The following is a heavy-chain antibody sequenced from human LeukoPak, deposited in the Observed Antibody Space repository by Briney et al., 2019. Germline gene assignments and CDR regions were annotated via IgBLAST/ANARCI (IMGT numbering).Heavy chain of an antibody. CDR3: DGGTGWVSNLG. Sequence: PGGSLRLSCAASGFTFSSYAMSWVRQAPGKGLEWVANIKQDGSEKYYVDSVKGRFTISRDNAKNSLYLQMNSLRAEDTGVYYCDGGTGWVSNLGGGQGTLVIVSS. CDR2: IKQDGSEK. D-gene: IGHD6-19*01. V-gene: IGHV3-7*03. CDR1: GFTFSSYA. J-gene: IGHJ4*02.